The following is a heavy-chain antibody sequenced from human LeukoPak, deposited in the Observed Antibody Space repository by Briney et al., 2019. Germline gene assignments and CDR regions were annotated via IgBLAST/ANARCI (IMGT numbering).Heavy chain of an antibody. V-gene: IGHV3-48*03. CDR1: GFTFSSYE. D-gene: IGHD2-2*02. CDR3: ARSPDIVVVPAAIPDAFDI. J-gene: IGHJ3*02. Sequence: PGGSLRLSCAASGFTFSSYEMNWVRQAPGKGLEWVSYISSSGSTIYYADSVKGRFTISRDNAKNSLYLQMNSLRAEDTAVYYCARSPDIVVVPAAIPDAFDIWGQGTMVTVSS. CDR2: ISSSGSTI.